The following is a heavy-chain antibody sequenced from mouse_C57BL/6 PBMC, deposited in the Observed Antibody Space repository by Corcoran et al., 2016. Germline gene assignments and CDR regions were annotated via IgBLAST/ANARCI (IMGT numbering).Heavy chain of an antibody. CDR2: INTYSGVP. CDR1: GYTFTTYG. V-gene: IGHV9-3*01. CDR3: ARDYDYDRDYAMDY. Sequence: QIQLVQSGPELKKPGETVKISCKASGYTFTTYGMSWVKQAPGKGLKWMGWINTYSGVPTYADDFKGRFAFSLETSASTAYLQINNLKNEDTATYFCARDYDYDRDYAMDYWGQGTSVTVSS. J-gene: IGHJ4*01. D-gene: IGHD2-4*01.